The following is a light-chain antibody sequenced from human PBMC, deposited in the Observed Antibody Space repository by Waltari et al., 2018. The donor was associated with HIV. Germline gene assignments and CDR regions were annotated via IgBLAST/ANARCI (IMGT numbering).Light chain of an antibody. CDR1: ALPKQY. J-gene: IGLJ3*02. Sequence: SYELTQPPSVSVSPGQTARLTCSGDALPKQYAYWYQQKPGQAPVLVIYNDSERPSGIPERFSGSSSGTTVTLTISGVQVEDEADYYCQSAASSATYRVFGGGTKLTVL. CDR3: QSAASSATYRV. V-gene: IGLV3-25*03. CDR2: NDS.